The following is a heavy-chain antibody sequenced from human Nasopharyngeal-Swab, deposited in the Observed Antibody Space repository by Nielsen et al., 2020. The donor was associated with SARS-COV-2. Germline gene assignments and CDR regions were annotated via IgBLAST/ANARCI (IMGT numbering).Heavy chain of an antibody. J-gene: IGHJ3*02. V-gene: IGHV3-23*01. Sequence: GESLKISCAASGFTFSSYAMSWVRQAPGKGLEWVSAISGSGGSTYYADSVKGRFTISRDNSKNTLYLKMNSLRAEDTAVYYCAKGWQWLVRDAFDIWGQGTMVTVSS. CDR2: ISGSGGST. CDR1: GFTFSSYA. CDR3: AKGWQWLVRDAFDI. D-gene: IGHD6-19*01.